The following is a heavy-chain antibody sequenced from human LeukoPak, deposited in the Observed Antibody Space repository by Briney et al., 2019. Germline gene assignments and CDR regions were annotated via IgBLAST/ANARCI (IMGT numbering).Heavy chain of an antibody. CDR2: ISSSSSYI. CDR1: GFTFSSYS. J-gene: IGHJ4*02. CDR3: ARSRLTVGDYFDY. D-gene: IGHD3-22*01. Sequence: GGSLRLSCAASGFTFSSYSMNWVRQAPGKGLEWVSSISSSSSYIYYADSVKGRFTISRDNAKNSLYLQMNSLRAEDMALYYCARSRLTVGDYFDYWGQGTLVTVSS. V-gene: IGHV3-21*04.